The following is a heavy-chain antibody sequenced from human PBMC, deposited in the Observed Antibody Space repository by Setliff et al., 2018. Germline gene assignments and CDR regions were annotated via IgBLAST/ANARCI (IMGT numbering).Heavy chain of an antibody. Sequence: SETLSLTCAVYGGSFSGYYWSWIRQPPGKGLEWIGEINHSGSTNYDPSPKSRVTISVDTSKNQFSLTLSSVTAADTAVYYCARQTGEQLVDYWGQGTLVTVSS. CDR2: INHSGST. V-gene: IGHV4-34*01. CDR1: GGSFSGYY. D-gene: IGHD6-6*01. CDR3: ARQTGEQLVDY. J-gene: IGHJ4*02.